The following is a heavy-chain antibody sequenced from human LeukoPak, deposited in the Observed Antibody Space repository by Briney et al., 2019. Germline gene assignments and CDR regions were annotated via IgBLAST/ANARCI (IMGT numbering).Heavy chain of an antibody. D-gene: IGHD3-22*01. CDR2: ISGGGGST. Sequence: GGSLRLSCAASGFTFSSYAMSWVRQAPGKGLEWVSAISGGGGSTYYADSVKGRFTISRDNSKNTLYLQMNSLRAEDTAVYYCAKDRDYYDSSGYYLDYFDYWGQGTLVTVSS. J-gene: IGHJ4*02. CDR1: GFTFSSYA. CDR3: AKDRDYYDSSGYYLDYFDY. V-gene: IGHV3-23*01.